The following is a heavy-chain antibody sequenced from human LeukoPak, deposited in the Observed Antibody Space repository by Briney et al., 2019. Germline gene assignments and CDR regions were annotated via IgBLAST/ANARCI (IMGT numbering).Heavy chain of an antibody. CDR3: GKGYGSGLPYGMDV. D-gene: IGHD4-17*01. CDR1: GFTFDDYA. V-gene: IGHV3-9*01. J-gene: IGHJ6*02. Sequence: PGGSLGLSCAASGFTFDDYAMHWVRQAPGKGLEWVSGISWNSGSIAYADSVKGRFTISRDNAKNSLYLRMNSLRPEDTALYYCGKGYGSGLPYGMDVWGQGTTVTVSS. CDR2: ISWNSGSI.